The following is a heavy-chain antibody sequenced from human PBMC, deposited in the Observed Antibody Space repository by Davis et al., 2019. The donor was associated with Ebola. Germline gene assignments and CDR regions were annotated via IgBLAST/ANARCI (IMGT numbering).Heavy chain of an antibody. D-gene: IGHD2-2*01. V-gene: IGHV3-23*01. J-gene: IGHJ4*02. CDR2: VGARDGST. Sequence: PGGSLRLSCAASGFTFSSCGMAWVRQAPGKGLEWVAAVGARDGSTDYADSVRGRFTIARDNSNNMLYLQMNSLTVEDTAVYYCVQGTTSCKAWGQGTLVTVSS. CDR3: VQGTTSCKA. CDR1: GFTFSSCG.